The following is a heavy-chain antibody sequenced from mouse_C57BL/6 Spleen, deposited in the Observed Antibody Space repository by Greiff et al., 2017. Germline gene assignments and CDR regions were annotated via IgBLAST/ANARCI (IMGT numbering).Heavy chain of an antibody. J-gene: IGHJ4*01. D-gene: IGHD6-5*01. CDR2: IDPSDSYT. V-gene: IGHV1-69*01. CDR3: ARRKATLYYYAMDY. Sequence: QVQLQQPGAELVMPGASVKLSCKASGYTFTSYWMHWVKQRPGQGLEWIGEIDPSDSYTNYNQKFKGKSTLTVDKSSSTAYMQLSSLTSEDSAVYYCARRKATLYYYAMDYWGQGTSVTVSS. CDR1: GYTFTSYW.